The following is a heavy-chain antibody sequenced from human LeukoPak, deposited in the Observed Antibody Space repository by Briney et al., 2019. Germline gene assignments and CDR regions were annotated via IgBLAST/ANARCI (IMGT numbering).Heavy chain of an antibody. Sequence: GGSLRLSCAASGLTFSSYAMSWVRQAPGKGLDWVSTISGSGGITYYADSVKGRFTISRDNAKNSLYLQMNSLRAEDTAVYYCARDMMEAGSWYYYYYGMDVWGQGTTVTVSS. J-gene: IGHJ6*02. D-gene: IGHD3-16*01. CDR2: ISGSGGIT. CDR3: ARDMMEAGSWYYYYYGMDV. CDR1: GLTFSSYA. V-gene: IGHV3-23*01.